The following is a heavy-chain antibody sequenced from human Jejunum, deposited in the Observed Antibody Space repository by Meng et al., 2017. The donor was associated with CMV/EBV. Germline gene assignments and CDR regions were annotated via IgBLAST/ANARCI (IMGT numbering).Heavy chain of an antibody. CDR3: VKDINSGFYFTY. Sequence: CEASGFTFSNYWMFWVRQAPGKGLEWVANIKPDGTEQHYVGSVRGRFTISRDNAKNSLYLQMNSLRVEDTAVYYCVKDINSGFYFTYWGQGTLVTVSS. CDR2: IKPDGTEQ. D-gene: IGHD1-26*01. V-gene: IGHV3-7*01. CDR1: GFTFSNYW. J-gene: IGHJ4*02.